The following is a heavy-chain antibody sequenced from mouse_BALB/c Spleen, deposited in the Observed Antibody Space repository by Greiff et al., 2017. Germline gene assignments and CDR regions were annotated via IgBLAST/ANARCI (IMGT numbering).Heavy chain of an antibody. J-gene: IGHJ3*01. CDR2: INPYNGST. V-gene: IGHV1-26*01. CDR3: AFYDDDGFAY. CDR1: GYSFTGTY. D-gene: IGHD2-4*01. Sequence: VQLQQSGAELVKPGASVKISCKASGYSFTGTYMHWVKQSHVKSLEWIGRINPYNGSTSYNQNFKDKANLTVDKSSSTAYMELHSLTSEDSAVYYCAFYDDDGFAYWGQGTLVTVSA.